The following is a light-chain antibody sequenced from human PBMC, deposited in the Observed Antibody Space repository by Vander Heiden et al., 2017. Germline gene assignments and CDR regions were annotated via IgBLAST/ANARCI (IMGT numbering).Light chain of an antibody. Sequence: QSALTQPRSVSWSPGQSVTISCTGTISDVGGYNYVSWYQQHPGKAPKLMIYDVAQRPAGVPDRFSGSKSGNTASLTISGLQAEDEADYYCCSYAGSYVYVFGTGTTVTVL. CDR2: DVA. V-gene: IGLV2-11*01. CDR3: CSYAGSYVYV. J-gene: IGLJ1*01. CDR1: ISDVGGYNY.